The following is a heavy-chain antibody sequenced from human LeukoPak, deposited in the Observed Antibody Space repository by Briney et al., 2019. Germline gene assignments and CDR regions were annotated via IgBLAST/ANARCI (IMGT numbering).Heavy chain of an antibody. CDR3: ARDRSLLGYSSSSGFDY. D-gene: IGHD6-6*01. J-gene: IGHJ4*02. CDR2: IIPIFGTA. Sequence: ASVKVSCKASGGTFSSYAISGVRQAPGQGLEWMGRIIPIFGTANYAQKFQGRVTINTDETTSKAYMELSSLRSEDTAVYYCARDRSLLGYSSSSGFDYWGQGTLVTLSS. V-gene: IGHV1-69*05. CDR1: GGTFSSYA.